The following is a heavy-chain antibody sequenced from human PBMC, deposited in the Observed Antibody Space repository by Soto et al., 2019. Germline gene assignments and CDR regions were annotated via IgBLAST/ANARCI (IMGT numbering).Heavy chain of an antibody. J-gene: IGHJ4*02. V-gene: IGHV3-21*01. CDR1: GFTFSRVS. CDR3: ARVAY. CDR2: ISSGSSDT. Sequence: PGGSLRLSCEASGFTFSRVSMNWVLQVPGKGLEWVASISSGSSDTWYADSVKGRFIISRDNAQNSLFLQMNTLRPEDTAMYYCARVAYWGPGTQVTVSA.